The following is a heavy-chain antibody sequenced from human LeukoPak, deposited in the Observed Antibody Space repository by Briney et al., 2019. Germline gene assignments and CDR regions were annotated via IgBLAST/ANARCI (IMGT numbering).Heavy chain of an antibody. CDR2: IYHSGST. J-gene: IGHJ6*03. CDR3: ARAVPGGAPGGSDFWSGLSKEYYYYMDV. Sequence: SQTLSLTCTVSGGSISSGGYYWSWIRQPPGKGLEWIGYIYHSGSTYYNPSLKSRVTISVDRSKNQFSLKLSSVTAADTAVYYCARAVPGGAPGGSDFWSGLSKEYYYYMDVWGKGTTVTVSS. CDR1: GGSISSGGYY. D-gene: IGHD3-3*01. V-gene: IGHV4-30-2*01.